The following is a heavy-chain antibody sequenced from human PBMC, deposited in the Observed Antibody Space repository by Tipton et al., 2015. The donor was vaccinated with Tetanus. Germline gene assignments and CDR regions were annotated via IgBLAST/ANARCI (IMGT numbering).Heavy chain of an antibody. Sequence: TLSLTCSVSGGSLRSGDSNWSWIRQPPGKGLEWLAYVSSSGATNSNYYLKSRITMTRDTSRNQFSLTLTSVTAADTAVYYCARANYDSFKKGPFDSWGQGSLVIVSS. CDR3: ARANYDSFKKGPFDS. D-gene: IGHD3-3*01. CDR1: GGSLRSGDSN. V-gene: IGHV4-61*08. CDR2: VSSSGAT. J-gene: IGHJ4*02.